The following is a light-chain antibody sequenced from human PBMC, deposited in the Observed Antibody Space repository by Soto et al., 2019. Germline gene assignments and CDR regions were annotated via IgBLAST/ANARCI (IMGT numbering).Light chain of an antibody. V-gene: IGKV3-20*01. CDR2: GAS. Sequence: EIVLTQSPGTLSLSPGQRAILSCRASQSVRRSSLAWYQQKPGQAPRLLIYGASTRGTDIPDRFSGRGSGTDFTLTISRLEPEDFAVYYCQQYGSSPPVTFGQGTKVDIK. CDR1: QSVRRSS. J-gene: IGKJ1*01. CDR3: QQYGSSPPVT.